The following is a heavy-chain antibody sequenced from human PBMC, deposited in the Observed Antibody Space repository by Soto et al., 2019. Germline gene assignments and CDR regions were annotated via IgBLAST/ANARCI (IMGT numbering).Heavy chain of an antibody. CDR1: GSSISSGSYY. Sequence: QVQLQESGPGLVKPSQTLSLTCTVSGSSISSGSYYWSWIRQHPGKGLEWIGYIYHSGSTYYNPSLKSRATISLDTSKNQFSLKLSSVTAADTGVYYCARDYMAVVDWGQGTLVTVSS. V-gene: IGHV4-31*03. CDR3: ARDYMAVVD. J-gene: IGHJ4*02. D-gene: IGHD2-15*01. CDR2: IYHSGST.